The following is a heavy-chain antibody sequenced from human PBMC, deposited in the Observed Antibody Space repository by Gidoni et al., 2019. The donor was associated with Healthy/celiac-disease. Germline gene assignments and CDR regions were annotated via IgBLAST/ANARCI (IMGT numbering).Heavy chain of an antibody. V-gene: IGHV3-23*01. J-gene: IGHJ4*02. D-gene: IGHD3-10*01. CDR3: ANPGSGSQTYYFDY. Sequence: FTISRDNSKNTLYLQMNSLRAEDTAVYYCANPGSGSQTYYFDYWGQGTLVTVSS.